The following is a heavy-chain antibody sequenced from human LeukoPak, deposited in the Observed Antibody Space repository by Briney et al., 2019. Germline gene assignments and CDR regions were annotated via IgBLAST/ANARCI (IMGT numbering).Heavy chain of an antibody. D-gene: IGHD1-1*01. J-gene: IGHJ4*02. CDR2: ISWNSGTI. Sequence: TGGSLRLSCAASGFSFDNYEMNWVRQAPGKGLEWVSGISWNSGTIGYADSVRGRFTISRDNAENSLYLQMNSLRAEDTALYFCAKANDFVLSTYYLDYWGQGTLVTVSS. V-gene: IGHV3-9*01. CDR1: GFSFDNYE. CDR3: AKANDFVLSTYYLDY.